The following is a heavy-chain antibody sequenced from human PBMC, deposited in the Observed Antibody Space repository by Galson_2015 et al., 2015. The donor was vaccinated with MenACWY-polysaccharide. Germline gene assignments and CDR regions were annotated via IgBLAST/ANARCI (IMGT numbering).Heavy chain of an antibody. D-gene: IGHD6-19*01. CDR2: MYTSGST. Sequence: ETLSLPCTVSGASISNYYWTWIRPPAGKGPEWIGRMYTSGSTNSNPSLTSRVTMSVDTSKNQFSLKLSSVTAADTAVYYCARVRGGQWPRYSMDVWGQGTTVTVSS. J-gene: IGHJ6*02. CDR1: GASISNYY. CDR3: ARVRGGQWPRYSMDV. V-gene: IGHV4-4*07.